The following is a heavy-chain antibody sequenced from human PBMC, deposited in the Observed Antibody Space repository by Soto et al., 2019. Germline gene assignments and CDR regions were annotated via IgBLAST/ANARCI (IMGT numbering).Heavy chain of an antibody. Sequence: LRLSCAASGFAFSSYTMNWVRQAPGKGPEGVSAISGSGGSTYYADSVKGRFTISRDNSKNTLYLQMNSLRAEDTAIYYCAKDPSNRGKGTTVTVSS. V-gene: IGHV3-23*01. CDR1: GFAFSSYT. J-gene: IGHJ6*04. CDR2: ISGSGGST. CDR3: AKDPSN.